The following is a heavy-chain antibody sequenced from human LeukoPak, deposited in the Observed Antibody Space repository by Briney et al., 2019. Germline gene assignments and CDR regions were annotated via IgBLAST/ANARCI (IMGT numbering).Heavy chain of an antibody. J-gene: IGHJ4*02. V-gene: IGHV3-21*01. Sequence: GGSLRLSCAASGFTFSSYSMNWVRQAPGKGLEWVSSISSSSSYIYYADSLKGRFTMSRDNAKNSLYLQMNSLRAEDTAVYYCARVLEAASFDYWGRGTPATVSS. CDR1: GFTFSSYS. CDR2: ISSSSSYI. CDR3: ARVLEAASFDY. D-gene: IGHD6-13*01.